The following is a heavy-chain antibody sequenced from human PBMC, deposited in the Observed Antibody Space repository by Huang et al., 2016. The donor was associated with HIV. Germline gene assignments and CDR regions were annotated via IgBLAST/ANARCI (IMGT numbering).Heavy chain of an antibody. CDR2: IYYCGST. Sequence: QLQLQESGPGLVKPSETLSLTCPVSGGSIRSDNYYWGWIRQPPGKGLEWIGSIYYCGSTYYNPSPKRRVTITVDTSKNHFSLRRRSVTAADTAVYYCARLPGSITMIRGVITDPYWGQGTLVTVSS. CDR3: ARLPGSITMIRGVITDPY. J-gene: IGHJ4*02. CDR1: GGSIRSDNYY. D-gene: IGHD3-10*01. V-gene: IGHV4-39*02.